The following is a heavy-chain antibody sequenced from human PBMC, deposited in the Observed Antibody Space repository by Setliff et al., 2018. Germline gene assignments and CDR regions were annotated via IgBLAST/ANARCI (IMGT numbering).Heavy chain of an antibody. Sequence: PSETLSLTCAVSGYSISSGYYWGWIRQPPGKGLEWIGNIYHSGSTYYNPSLKSRVTISVDTPKNQFSLKLTSVTAADTAVYYCARHGLQFLEWLSAFDYWGQGTLVTVSS. CDR3: ARHGLQFLEWLSAFDY. V-gene: IGHV4-38-2*01. J-gene: IGHJ4*02. D-gene: IGHD3-3*01. CDR2: IYHSGST. CDR1: GYSISSGYY.